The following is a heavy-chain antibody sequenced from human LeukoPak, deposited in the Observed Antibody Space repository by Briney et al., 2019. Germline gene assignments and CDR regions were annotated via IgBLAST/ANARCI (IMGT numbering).Heavy chain of an antibody. D-gene: IGHD3-22*01. V-gene: IGHV3-30*02. Sequence: GGSLRLSCAASGFSFSSYGMHWVRQAPGKGLEWVTFIRYDGSNKHYADSVKGRFTISRDNSKNTLYLQMNSLRAEDTAVYYCAKYSSGPHDAFDIWGQGTMVTVSS. J-gene: IGHJ3*02. CDR3: AKYSSGPHDAFDI. CDR1: GFSFSSYG. CDR2: IRYDGSNK.